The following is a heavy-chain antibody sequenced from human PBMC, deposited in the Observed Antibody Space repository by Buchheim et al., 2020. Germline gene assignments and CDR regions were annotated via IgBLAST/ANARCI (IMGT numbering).Heavy chain of an antibody. J-gene: IGHJ4*02. V-gene: IGHV3-7*01. Sequence: EVQLVESGGGLVQPGGSLRLSCAASGFTFSSYWMSWVRQAPGKGLEWVANIKQTGSDKYYVDSVKGRFTISRDNAKTSLYLQMNSLRAKDTAVYYCARGPIQLWLPWVYWGQGTL. D-gene: IGHD5-18*01. CDR3: ARGPIQLWLPWVY. CDR2: IKQTGSDK. CDR1: GFTFSSYW.